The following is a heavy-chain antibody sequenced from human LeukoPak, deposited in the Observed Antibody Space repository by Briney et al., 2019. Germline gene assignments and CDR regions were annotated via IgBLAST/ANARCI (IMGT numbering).Heavy chain of an antibody. D-gene: IGHD3-22*01. CDR3: ARDTYYYDSSGYFPHDY. CDR1: GYTFTSYG. CDR2: ISAYNGNT. J-gene: IGHJ4*02. V-gene: IGHV1-18*01. Sequence: ASVKVSCKASGYTFTSYGISWVRQAPGQGPEWMGWISAYNGNTNYAQKLQGRVTMTTDTSTSTAYMELRSLRSDDTAVYYCARDTYYYDSSGYFPHDYWGQGTLVTVSS.